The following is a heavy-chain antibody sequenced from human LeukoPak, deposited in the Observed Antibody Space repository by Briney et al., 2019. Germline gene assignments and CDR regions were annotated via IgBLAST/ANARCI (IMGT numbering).Heavy chain of an antibody. Sequence: ASVKVSCKASGGTFNSYVISWVRQAPGQGLEWMGGIIPMFGTGNYAQKFQGRVNMTRNTSISTAYMELSSLRSEDTAVYYCARKFLGSRGYYFDYWGQGTLVTVSS. CDR2: IIPMFGTG. CDR1: GGTFNSYV. D-gene: IGHD3-10*01. V-gene: IGHV1-69*05. J-gene: IGHJ4*02. CDR3: ARKFLGSRGYYFDY.